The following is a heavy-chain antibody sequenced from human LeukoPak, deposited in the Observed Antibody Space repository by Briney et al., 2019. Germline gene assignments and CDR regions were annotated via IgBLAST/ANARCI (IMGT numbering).Heavy chain of an antibody. V-gene: IGHV3-23*01. J-gene: IGHJ3*01. CDR1: GFSLRSFA. Sequence: GGSLRLSCAASGFSLRSFAMSWVRQAPGKGLEWVSASSGDGGNTDYANSVKGRFTISRDNSKNILYLQMNNLRAEDTALYYCARDSAAHDNDFDVWGQGTMVTVSS. D-gene: IGHD6-25*01. CDR2: SSGDGGNT. CDR3: ARDSAAHDNDFDV.